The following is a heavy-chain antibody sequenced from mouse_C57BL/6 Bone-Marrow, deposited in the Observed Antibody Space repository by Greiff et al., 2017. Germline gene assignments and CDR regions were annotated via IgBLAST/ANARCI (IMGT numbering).Heavy chain of an antibody. CDR3: ARRARIGANFFAY. Sequence: VQLQQSGPELVKPGASVKISCKASGYTFTDYYINWVKQRPGQGLEWIGWIFPGSGSTYYNEKFKGKATLTVDKSSSTAYMLLSSLTSEDSAVYFCARRARIGANFFAYWGQGTLVTVSA. J-gene: IGHJ3*01. CDR2: IFPGSGST. V-gene: IGHV1-75*01. CDR1: GYTFTDYY. D-gene: IGHD2-14*01.